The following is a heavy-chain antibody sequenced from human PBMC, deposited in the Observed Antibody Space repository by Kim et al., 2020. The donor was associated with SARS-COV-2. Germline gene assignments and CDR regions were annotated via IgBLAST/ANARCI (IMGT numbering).Heavy chain of an antibody. CDR2: IYYSGST. CDR1: GGSISRSNYY. CDR3: ARNLGGGVILCFYYGMDV. J-gene: IGHJ6*02. D-gene: IGHD3-3*01. Sequence: SETLSLTCTVSGGSISRSNYYWGWIRQPPGKGLEWIGSIYYSGSTYYNPSLKSRVTISVDTSKNQFSLKMISVTAADTAVYYCARNLGGGVILCFYYGMDVWGQGTTVTVSS. V-gene: IGHV4-39*01.